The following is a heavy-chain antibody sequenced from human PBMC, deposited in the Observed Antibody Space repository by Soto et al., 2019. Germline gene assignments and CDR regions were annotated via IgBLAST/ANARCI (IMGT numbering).Heavy chain of an antibody. D-gene: IGHD3-10*01. CDR1: GFTFSSYS. CDR2: ISSSGSTI. Sequence: EVQLVESGGNLVQPGGSLRLSCAASGFTFSSYSMNWVRQAPGKGLEWVSYISSSGSTIYHADSVKGRFPIPRDNAKKSLYLQMNSLRAEDTAVYYCARDRVSGAYYHDAFDMWGQGTMVTVSS. J-gene: IGHJ3*02. V-gene: IGHV3-48*01. CDR3: ARDRVSGAYYHDAFDM.